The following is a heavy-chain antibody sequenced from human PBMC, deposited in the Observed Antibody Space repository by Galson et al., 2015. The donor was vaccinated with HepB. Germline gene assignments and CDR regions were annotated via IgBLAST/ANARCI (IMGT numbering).Heavy chain of an antibody. Sequence: SLRLSCAASGFTFSDYYMSWIRQAPGKGLEWVSYYVDSVKGRFTISRDNAKNSLYLQMNSLRAEDTAVYYCARPQGTYYYYYYMDVWGKGTTVTVSS. CDR1: GFTFSDYY. CDR3: ARPQGTYYYYYYMDV. D-gene: IGHD3-10*01. V-gene: IGHV3-11*06. J-gene: IGHJ6*03.